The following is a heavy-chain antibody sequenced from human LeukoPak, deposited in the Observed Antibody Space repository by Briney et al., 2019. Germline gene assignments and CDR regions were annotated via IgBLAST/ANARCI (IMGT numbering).Heavy chain of an antibody. CDR2: ISGGSGVP. D-gene: IGHD7-27*01. CDR3: VRGLSGVSSWYFDL. J-gene: IGHJ2*01. CDR1: GFTFDTYA. V-gene: IGHV3-23*01. Sequence: PGGSLRLSCAASGFTFDTYAMSWVRQAPGKGLQWVSTISGGSGVPYYADSVRGRFTISRDISKNTLYLQMNDLGAEDTALYYCVRGLSGVSSWYFDLWGRGTLVSVSS.